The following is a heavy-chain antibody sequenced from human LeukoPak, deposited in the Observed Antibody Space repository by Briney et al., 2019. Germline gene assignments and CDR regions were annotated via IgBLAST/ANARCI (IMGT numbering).Heavy chain of an antibody. Sequence: PGGSLRLSCAASGFTFSSYAMSWVRQAPGKGLEWVSAISGSGGSTYYADSVKGRFTISRDNSKNTLYLQMNSLRAEDTAVYYCAKLGFDTESGDYNKVDYWGQGTLVTVSS. CDR2: ISGSGGST. CDR3: AKLGFDTESGDYNKVDY. V-gene: IGHV3-23*01. D-gene: IGHD5-12*01. J-gene: IGHJ4*02. CDR1: GFTFSSYA.